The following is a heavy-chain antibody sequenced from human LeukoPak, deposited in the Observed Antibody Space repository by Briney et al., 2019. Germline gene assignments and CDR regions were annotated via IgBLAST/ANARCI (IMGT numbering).Heavy chain of an antibody. CDR2: VYYSGST. Sequence: SSETLSLTCTVSGGSISSGTYYWGWIRQPPGKGLEWFGSVYYSGSTYYNPSLKSRVTISVDTSKNQFSLKLSSETAADTAVYYCARHVLYSGAVTGTVWFDPWGQGTLVTVSS. J-gene: IGHJ5*02. V-gene: IGHV4-39*01. CDR1: GGSISSGTYY. D-gene: IGHD6-19*01. CDR3: ARHVLYSGAVTGTVWFDP.